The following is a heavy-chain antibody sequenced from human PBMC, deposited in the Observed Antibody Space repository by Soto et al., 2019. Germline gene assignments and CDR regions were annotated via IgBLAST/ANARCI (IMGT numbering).Heavy chain of an antibody. Sequence: EVQLVESGGGLVQPGGSLRLSCAASGFTFSSYWMHWVRQAPGKGLVWVSRINSDGSSTSYADSVKGRFTISRDNAKNTPYLQMNSLRAEDTAVYYCARVVSSSWYVWFDPWGQGTLVTVSS. D-gene: IGHD6-13*01. J-gene: IGHJ5*02. CDR3: ARVVSSSWYVWFDP. V-gene: IGHV3-74*01. CDR2: INSDGSST. CDR1: GFTFSSYW.